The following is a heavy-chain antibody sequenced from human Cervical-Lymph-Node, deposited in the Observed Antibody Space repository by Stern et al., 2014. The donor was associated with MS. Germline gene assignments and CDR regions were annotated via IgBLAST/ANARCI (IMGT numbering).Heavy chain of an antibody. Sequence: QVQLGQSGAEVKKPGSSVKVSCKASGGTFSSYAISWVRQAPGPGLEGMGGIIPVFGSANYAQKFQGRVTITADESTSTAYMELSSLRSEDTAVYYCARGELKEGLVRGMDVWGQGTTVTVSS. V-gene: IGHV1-69*01. CDR1: GGTFSSYA. J-gene: IGHJ6*02. D-gene: IGHD1-26*01. CDR3: ARGELKEGLVRGMDV. CDR2: IIPVFGSA.